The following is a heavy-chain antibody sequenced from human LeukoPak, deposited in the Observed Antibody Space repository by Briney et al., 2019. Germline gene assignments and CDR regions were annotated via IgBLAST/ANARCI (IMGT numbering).Heavy chain of an antibody. J-gene: IGHJ4*02. CDR2: IRDKTKSYNT. CDR1: GFTVSDDY. Sequence: GGSLRLXCAASGFTVSDDYVDWVRQAPGKGLEWVGRIRDKTKSYNTDYAASVKGRFTISRDDSKSIAYLQMNSLKTEDTAVYYCTRAAYIIGYWGQGTLVTVSS. D-gene: IGHD4-11*01. CDR3: TRAAYIIGY. V-gene: IGHV3-72*01.